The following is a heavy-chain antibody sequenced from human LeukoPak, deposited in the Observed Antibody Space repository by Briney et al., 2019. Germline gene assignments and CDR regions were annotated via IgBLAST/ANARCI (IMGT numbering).Heavy chain of an antibody. CDR2: VYYSGST. V-gene: IGHV4-39*01. CDR1: AGSITNSTYY. CDR3: ARQTTRRNWFDP. D-gene: IGHD1-14*01. Sequence: SETLSPACTASAGSITNSTYYWAYIRQPPGKGLEWIGSVYYSGSTYSNPSLTSRVTISVYTSKNQFSLKLSSVTAADTAAYYCARQTTRRNWFDPWGQGTLVTVSS. J-gene: IGHJ5*02.